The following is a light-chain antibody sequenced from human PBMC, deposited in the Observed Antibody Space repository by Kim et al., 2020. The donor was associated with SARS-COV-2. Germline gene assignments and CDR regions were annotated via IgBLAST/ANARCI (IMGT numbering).Light chain of an antibody. CDR3: YSAADNRGI. Sequence: SYELTQPSSVSVSPGQTARITCSGDVLTESYARWFQQKPGQAPVVVIYKGSERPSGIPDRFSVSGSGTTVTLTISGAQVEDEADYYCYSAADNRGIFGGGTQLTVL. CDR1: VLTESY. CDR2: KGS. V-gene: IGLV3-27*01. J-gene: IGLJ2*01.